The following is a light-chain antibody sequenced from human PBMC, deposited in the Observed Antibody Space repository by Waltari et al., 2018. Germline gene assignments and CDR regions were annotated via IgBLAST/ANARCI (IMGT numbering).Light chain of an antibody. Sequence: QSALPQPASVSGSPGQSPTISCTGTSSDVGGYHYVSWYQQHPGKAPKLMIYEVSNRPSGVSNRFSGSKSGNTASLTISGLQAEDEADYYCSSYTSSSTLGVFGTGTKVTVL. CDR1: SSDVGGYHY. CDR2: EVS. CDR3: SSYTSSSTLGV. J-gene: IGLJ1*01. V-gene: IGLV2-14*01.